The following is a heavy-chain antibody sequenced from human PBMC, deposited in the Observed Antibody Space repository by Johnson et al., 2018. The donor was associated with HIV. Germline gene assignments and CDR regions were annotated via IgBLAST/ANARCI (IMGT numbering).Heavy chain of an antibody. Sequence: MQLVESGGGLVQPGGSLRLSCAASGFTFSSYAMAWVRQAPGKGLEWVATISGSGSSTHYADSVKGRFTISRDNSRNTMYLQMDSLRGEDTAVYYCARDPGNGGRPFDAFDVWGQGTMVTVSS. J-gene: IGHJ3*01. CDR2: ISGSGSST. CDR1: GFTFSSYA. V-gene: IGHV3-23*04. CDR3: ARDPGNGGRPFDAFDV. D-gene: IGHD4-23*01.